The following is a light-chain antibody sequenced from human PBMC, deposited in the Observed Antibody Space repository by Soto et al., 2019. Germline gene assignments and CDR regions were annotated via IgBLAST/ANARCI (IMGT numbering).Light chain of an antibody. CDR3: QQYSSYPYT. J-gene: IGKJ2*01. CDR1: QSISSW. Sequence: DIQMTQSPSTLSASVGDRVTITCRASQSISSWLAWYQQKPGTAPKLLIYKASSLQSGVPSRFSGSGSGTEFILTISSLQPADFATYYCQQYSSYPYTFGQGTKLDIK. CDR2: KAS. V-gene: IGKV1-5*03.